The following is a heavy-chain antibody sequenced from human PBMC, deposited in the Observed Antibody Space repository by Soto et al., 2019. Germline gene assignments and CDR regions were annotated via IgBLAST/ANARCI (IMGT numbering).Heavy chain of an antibody. Sequence: SETLSLTCAVSGGSITSGNSYSWSWIRQPPGKGLEWIGSISHTGGTSYNPSLKSRLTMSVDKSKNQFSLRLSSVTAADMAVYYCARAVAPYFGTWFDPWGQGILVTVSS. CDR1: GGSITSGNSYS. CDR2: ISHTGGT. D-gene: IGHD3-10*01. V-gene: IGHV4-30-2*01. J-gene: IGHJ5*02. CDR3: ARAVAPYFGTWFDP.